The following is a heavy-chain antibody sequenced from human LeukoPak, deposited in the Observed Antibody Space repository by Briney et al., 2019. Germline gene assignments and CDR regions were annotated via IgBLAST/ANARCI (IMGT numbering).Heavy chain of an antibody. CDR2: INPSGGNT. J-gene: IGHJ4*02. V-gene: IGHV1-46*01. D-gene: IGHD4-17*01. CDR3: TSEGAYGAHGFDY. CDR1: GYTFPSYY. Sequence: GASVKVSCKASGYTFPSYYMHWVRQAPGQGLEWMGVINPSGGNTNSAQKFQGRVTMTRDTSTRTVYMELSSLRSEDTAVYYCTSEGAYGAHGFDYWGQGPLITVSS.